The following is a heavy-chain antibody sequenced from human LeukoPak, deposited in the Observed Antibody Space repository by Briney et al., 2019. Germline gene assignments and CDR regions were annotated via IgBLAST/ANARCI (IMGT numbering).Heavy chain of an antibody. CDR3: ARVRFGSGRYEGDFDY. CDR2: IYYSGST. V-gene: IGHV4-59*01. CDR1: GGSISSYY. Sequence: SETLSLTCTVSGGSISSYYWSWIRQPPGKGLEWIGYIYYSGSTNYNPSLKSRVTISVDTSKNQFSLKLSSVTAADTAVYYCARVRFGSGRYEGDFDYWGQGTLVTVSS. J-gene: IGHJ4*02. D-gene: IGHD6-19*01.